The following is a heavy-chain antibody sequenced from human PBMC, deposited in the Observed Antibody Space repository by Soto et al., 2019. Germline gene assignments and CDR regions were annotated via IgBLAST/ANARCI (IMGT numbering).Heavy chain of an antibody. CDR3: ARGGRELLFDY. CDR1: GFTFSSYA. J-gene: IGHJ4*02. D-gene: IGHD3-10*01. V-gene: IGHV3-23*01. Sequence: GSLRLSCASSGFTFSSYAMSWVRQAPGKGLEWVASISAASSGTYYADSVKGRFTISRDSSRNMLFLQMNSLRAEDTAVYYCARGGRELLFDYWGQGTLVTVSS. CDR2: ISAASSGT.